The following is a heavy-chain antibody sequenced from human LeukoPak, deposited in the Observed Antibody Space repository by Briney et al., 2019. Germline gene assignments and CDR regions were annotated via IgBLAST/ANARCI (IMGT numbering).Heavy chain of an antibody. CDR2: ISGNGNT. Sequence: GGSLRLSCAASGFDFSNHPMSWVRQAPGKGLEWLSTISGNGNTYYADSVKGRFTTSRDNSKNMLSVRMNSLTAGDTATYYCQLATDCWGQGTLVTVSS. CDR1: GFDFSNHP. J-gene: IGHJ4*02. CDR3: QLATDC. D-gene: IGHD6-6*01. V-gene: IGHV3-23*01.